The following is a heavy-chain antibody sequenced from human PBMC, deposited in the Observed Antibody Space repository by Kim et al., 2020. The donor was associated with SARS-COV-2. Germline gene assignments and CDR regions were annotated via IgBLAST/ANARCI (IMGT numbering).Heavy chain of an antibody. CDR2: INTNTGTP. V-gene: IGHV7-4-1*01. CDR1: EYIFDDYS. J-gene: IGHJ6*03. D-gene: IGHD1-1*01. CDR3: AREGTRSASPTYFYYMDV. Sequence: ASVKVSCRASEYIFDDYSINWVRQAPGQGPEWMGWINTNTGTPSYAPNFRGRFVFSLDTSVNTAYLQIFNLKTDDSTIYYCAREGTRSASPTYFYYMDVWGSGTTVTVSS.